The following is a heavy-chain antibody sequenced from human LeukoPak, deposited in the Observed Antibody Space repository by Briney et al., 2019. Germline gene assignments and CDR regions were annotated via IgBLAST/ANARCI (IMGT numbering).Heavy chain of an antibody. Sequence: SETLSLTCAVYGGSFSGYYWSWIRQPPGKGREWIGEINHSGSTNYNPSLKSRVTISVDTSRNQFSLKLSCVTAADTAVYYCARVSSGWTSVDYWGQGTLVTVSS. V-gene: IGHV4-34*01. D-gene: IGHD6-19*01. CDR2: INHSGST. J-gene: IGHJ4*02. CDR1: GGSFSGYY. CDR3: ARVSSGWTSVDY.